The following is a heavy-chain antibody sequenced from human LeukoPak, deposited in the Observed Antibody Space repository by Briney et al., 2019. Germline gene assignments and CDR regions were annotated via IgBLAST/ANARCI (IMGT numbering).Heavy chain of an antibody. CDR2: IYYSGST. Sequence: SETLSLTCTVSGGSISSSSYYWGWIRQPPGKGLEWIGSIYYSGSTNYNPSLKSRVTISVDTSKNQFSLKLSSVTAADTAVYYCARGGTYYYDSSGYGYWGQGTLVTVSS. CDR1: GGSISSSSYY. V-gene: IGHV4-39*07. CDR3: ARGGTYYYDSSGYGY. J-gene: IGHJ4*02. D-gene: IGHD3-22*01.